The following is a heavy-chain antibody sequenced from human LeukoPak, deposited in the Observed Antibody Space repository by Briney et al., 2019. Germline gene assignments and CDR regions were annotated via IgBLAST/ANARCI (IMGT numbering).Heavy chain of an antibody. D-gene: IGHD3-22*01. V-gene: IGHV3-64D*09. CDR3: VKRDAGGYYYYDS. CDR2: IPNSGIT. J-gene: IGHJ4*02. Sequence: GGALRLSCSASGFIISGYSMHWVRQAPGKGLEYVSSIPNSGITYYADSVKGRFAISRDDSKNTLYLQMSSLRAEDTAFYYCVKRDAGGYYYYDSWGQGTLVIVSS. CDR1: GFIISGYS.